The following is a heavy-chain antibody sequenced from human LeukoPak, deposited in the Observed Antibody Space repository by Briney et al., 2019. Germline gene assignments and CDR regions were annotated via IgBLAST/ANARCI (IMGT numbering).Heavy chain of an antibody. Sequence: GGSLRLSCAASGFTFSSYGMHWVRQAPGKGLEWVAVISYDGSNKYYADSVKGRFTISGDNSKNTLYLQMNSLRAEDTAVYYCARDNKPWEPYDYWGQGTLVTVSS. CDR3: ARDNKPWEPYDY. V-gene: IGHV3-30*03. CDR1: GFTFSSYG. D-gene: IGHD1-26*01. J-gene: IGHJ4*02. CDR2: ISYDGSNK.